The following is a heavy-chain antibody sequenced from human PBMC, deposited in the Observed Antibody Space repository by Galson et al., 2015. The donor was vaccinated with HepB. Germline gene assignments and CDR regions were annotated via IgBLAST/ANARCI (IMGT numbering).Heavy chain of an antibody. V-gene: IGHV3-23*01. CDR1: GFTFSSYA. CDR2: ISGSGGST. Sequence: SLRLSCAASGFTFSSYAMSWVRQAPGKGLEWVSAISGSGGSTYYADSVKGRFTISRDNSKNTLYLQMNSPRAEDTAVYYCAKGGDYGDDPYFDYWGQGTLVTVSS. CDR3: AKGGDYGDDPYFDY. J-gene: IGHJ4*02. D-gene: IGHD4-17*01.